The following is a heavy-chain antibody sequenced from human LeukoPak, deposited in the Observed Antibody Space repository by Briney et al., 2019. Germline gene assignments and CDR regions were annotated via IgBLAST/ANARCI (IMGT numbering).Heavy chain of an antibody. V-gene: IGHV1-69*13. CDR3: ARTLVRGDTANYYYYYGMDV. CDR1: GGTFSSYA. D-gene: IGHD3-10*01. CDR2: IIPIFGTA. Sequence: GASVKVSCKASGGTFSSYAISWVRQAPGQGLEWMGGIIPIFGTANYAQKLQGRVTITADESTSTAYMELSSLRSEDTAVYYCARTLVRGDTANYYYYYGMDVWGQGTTVTVSS. J-gene: IGHJ6*02.